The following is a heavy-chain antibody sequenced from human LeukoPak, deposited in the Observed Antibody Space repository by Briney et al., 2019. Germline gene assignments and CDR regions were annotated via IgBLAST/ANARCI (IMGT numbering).Heavy chain of an antibody. D-gene: IGHD3-3*01. J-gene: IGHJ6*02. CDR2: IIPILGIA. CDR3: ASLPSGGYYYYYGMDV. CDR1: GGTFSSYT. Sequence: ASVKVSCKASGGTFSSYTISWVRQAPGQGLEWMGRIIPILGIANYAQKFQGRVTITADKSTSTAYMELSSLRSEDKAVYYCASLPSGGYYYYYGMDVWRQATTLSVSS. V-gene: IGHV1-69*02.